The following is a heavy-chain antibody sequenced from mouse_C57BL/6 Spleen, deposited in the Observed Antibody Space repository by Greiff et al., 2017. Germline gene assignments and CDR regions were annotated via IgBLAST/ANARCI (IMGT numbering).Heavy chain of an antibody. D-gene: IGHD2-3*01. V-gene: IGHV3-6*01. CDR3: ARDSSPIYDGGFDY. CDR1: GYSITSGYY. J-gene: IGHJ2*01. CDR2: ISYDGSN. Sequence: EVKLMESGPGLVKPSQSLSLTCSVTGYSITSGYYWNWIRQFPGNKLEWMGYISYDGSNNYNPSLKNRISITRDTSKNQFFLKLNSVTTEDTATYYCARDSSPIYDGGFDYWGQGTTLTVSS.